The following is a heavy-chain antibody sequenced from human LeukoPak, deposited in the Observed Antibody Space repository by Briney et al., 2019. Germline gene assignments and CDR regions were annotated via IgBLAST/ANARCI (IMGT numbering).Heavy chain of an antibody. V-gene: IGHV4-34*01. Sequence: PSETLSLTCAVYGGSFSGYYWSWIRQPPGKGLEWIGEINHSGSTNYNPSLKSRVTISVDTSKNQFSLKLSSVTAADTAVYYCARGKGRYGGNSRLWFDYWGQGTLVTVSS. CDR2: INHSGST. D-gene: IGHD4-23*01. CDR1: GGSFSGYY. CDR3: ARGKGRYGGNSRLWFDY. J-gene: IGHJ4*02.